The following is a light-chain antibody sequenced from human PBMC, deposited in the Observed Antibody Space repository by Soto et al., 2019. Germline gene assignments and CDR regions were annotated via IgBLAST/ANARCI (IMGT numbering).Light chain of an antibody. CDR2: GAS. J-gene: IGKJ5*01. Sequence: EIVMTQSPATLSVSPGERATLSCRVSQSVTNNLACYRQTPGQAPSLLXYGASTRATGIPARFSGSGSGTELTLTISSLQSEDFAVYDCQQYNDWPPITFGQGTRLEIK. CDR1: QSVTNN. CDR3: QQYNDWPPIT. V-gene: IGKV3-15*01.